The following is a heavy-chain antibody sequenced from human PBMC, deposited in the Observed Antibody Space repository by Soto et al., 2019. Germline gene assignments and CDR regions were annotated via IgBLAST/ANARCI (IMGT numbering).Heavy chain of an antibody. CDR1: AYTFTSSG. J-gene: IGHJ5*02. CDR3: ARLWFGELFFRFDP. Sequence: ASVPVSCKASAYTFTSSGISWVRQAPGQGLEWMGWISAYNGNTNYAQKRQGRVTMTTDTSTSTAYMELRSLRSDATAVYCCARLWFGELFFRFDPWGQGTLVTVSS. V-gene: IGHV1-18*01. CDR2: ISAYNGNT. D-gene: IGHD3-10*01.